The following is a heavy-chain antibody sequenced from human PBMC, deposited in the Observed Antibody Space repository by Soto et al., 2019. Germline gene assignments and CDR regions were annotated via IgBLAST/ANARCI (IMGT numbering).Heavy chain of an antibody. J-gene: IGHJ5*02. D-gene: IGHD3-16*02. CDR2: ISGSGGST. V-gene: IGHV3-23*01. CDR3: AIQGRLRLGELSS. CDR1: GFTFSSYA. Sequence: EVQLLESGGGLVQPGGSLRLSCAASGFTFSSYAMSWVRQAPGKGLEWVSAISGSGGSTYYADSVKGRFTISRDNSKNTLYLKINSLRAEDTAVYYCAIQGRLRLGELSSWGQGTLVTVSS.